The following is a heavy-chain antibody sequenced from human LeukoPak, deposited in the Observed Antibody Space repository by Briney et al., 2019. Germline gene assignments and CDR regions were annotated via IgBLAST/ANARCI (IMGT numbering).Heavy chain of an antibody. V-gene: IGHV3-48*03. CDR1: GFTFSSYE. D-gene: IGHD6-13*01. CDR3: ARESPPGTVDY. Sequence: GGSLRLSCAASGFTFSSYEMNWVRQAPGKGLEWVSYISSSGSTIYYADSVKGRFTISRDNAKNSLYLQMNSLRAEDTAVYYCARESPPGTVDYWGQGTLVTVSS. CDR2: ISSSGSTI. J-gene: IGHJ4*02.